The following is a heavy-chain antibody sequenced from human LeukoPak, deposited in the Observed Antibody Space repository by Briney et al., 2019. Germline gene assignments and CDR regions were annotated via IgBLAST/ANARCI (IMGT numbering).Heavy chain of an antibody. D-gene: IGHD2-2*01. CDR2: ISNSGRTI. CDR3: VRRYCSSTSCTLDS. CDR1: GFTLSSYE. J-gene: IGHJ4*02. Sequence: GGALRLSCAASGFTLSSYEMKWVRQAPGEGLEGVSYISNSGRTIFYADSVKGRFTVSRDNAKNSLYLQMNSLRAEDTAVYYCVRRYCSSTSCTLDSWGQGTLVTVSS. V-gene: IGHV3-48*03.